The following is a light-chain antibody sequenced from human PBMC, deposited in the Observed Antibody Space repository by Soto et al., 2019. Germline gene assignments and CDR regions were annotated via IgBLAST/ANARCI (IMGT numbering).Light chain of an antibody. V-gene: IGLV1-44*01. Sequence: QSVLTQPPSASGTPGQRVTISCSGSSSNIGSNTVNWYQQLPGSAPKLLIYSNNQRPSGVPDRFSGSKSGTSVSPAISGLQSEDEADYYCAAWDDSLNGPVVFGGGTKLTVL. CDR3: AAWDDSLNGPVV. J-gene: IGLJ2*01. CDR2: SNN. CDR1: SSNIGSNT.